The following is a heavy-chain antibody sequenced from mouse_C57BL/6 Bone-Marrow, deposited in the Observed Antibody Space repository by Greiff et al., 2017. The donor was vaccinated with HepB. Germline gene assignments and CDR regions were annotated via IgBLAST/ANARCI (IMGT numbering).Heavy chain of an antibody. D-gene: IGHD1-1*01. J-gene: IGHJ1*03. CDR3: ASDTTVVATRDWYFDV. CDR1: GIDFSRYW. CDR2: INPDSSTI. Sequence: EASGIDFSRYWMSWVRRAPGKGLEWIGEINPDSSTINYAPSLKDKFIISRDNAKNTLYLQMSKVRSEDTALYYCASDTTVVATRDWYFDVWGTGTTVTVSS. V-gene: IGHV4-1*01.